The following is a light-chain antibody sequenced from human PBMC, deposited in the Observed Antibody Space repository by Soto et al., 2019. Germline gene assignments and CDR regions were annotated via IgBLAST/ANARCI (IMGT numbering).Light chain of an antibody. J-gene: IGLJ1*01. CDR2: EVS. CDR3: SSYTSSSTLYV. CDR1: SSDGGAYNY. V-gene: IGLV2-14*01. Sequence: QSALTQPASVSGSPGQSITISCTGTSSDGGAYNYVSWYQQHPGKAPKLMIYEVSNRPSGFSNRFSGSKSGNTASLTISGLQAEDEADYYCSSYTSSSTLYVFGTGTKVTVL.